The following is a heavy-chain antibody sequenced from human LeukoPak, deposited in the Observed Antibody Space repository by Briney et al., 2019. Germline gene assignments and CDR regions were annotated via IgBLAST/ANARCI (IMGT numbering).Heavy chain of an antibody. J-gene: IGHJ4*02. CDR3: AKAGQGYYFDY. CDR1: GFTFSSYG. Sequence: GGSLRLSCAASGFTFSSYGMHWVRQAPGKGLEWVAVISYDGSNKYNADSVKGRFTISRDNSKNTLYLQMNSLRAEDTAVYYCAKAGQGYYFDYWGQGTLATVSS. D-gene: IGHD2-15*01. V-gene: IGHV3-30*18. CDR2: ISYDGSNK.